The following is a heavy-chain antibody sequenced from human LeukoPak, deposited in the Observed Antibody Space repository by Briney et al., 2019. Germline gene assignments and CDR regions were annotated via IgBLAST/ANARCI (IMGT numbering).Heavy chain of an antibody. Sequence: ETLSLTCTVSGGSISSYYWSWFRQAPGKGLEWVSYITITSDKIYYADSVKGRFTISRDNARNSLYLQMNSLRDEDTAVYFCAREAYWGSSGKGFDSWGQGTLVIVSS. D-gene: IGHD4-23*01. V-gene: IGHV3-48*02. CDR2: ITITSDKI. J-gene: IGHJ4*02. CDR1: GGSISSYY. CDR3: AREAYWGSSGKGFDS.